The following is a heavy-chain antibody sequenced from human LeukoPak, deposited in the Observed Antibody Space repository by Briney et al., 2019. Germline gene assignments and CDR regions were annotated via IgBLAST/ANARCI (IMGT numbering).Heavy chain of an antibody. V-gene: IGHV3-74*01. J-gene: IGHJ4*02. CDR2: INTGGSIT. CDR1: GFTFSSYW. D-gene: IGHD1-26*01. CDR3: AKGGKWDVTPFDY. Sequence: PGGSLRLSCAASGFTFSSYWMHWVRQAPGKGLVWVSHINTGGSITTYADSVKGRFTISRDNSKNTLYLQVNSLRAEDTAVYYCAKGGKWDVTPFDYWGQGTLVTVSS.